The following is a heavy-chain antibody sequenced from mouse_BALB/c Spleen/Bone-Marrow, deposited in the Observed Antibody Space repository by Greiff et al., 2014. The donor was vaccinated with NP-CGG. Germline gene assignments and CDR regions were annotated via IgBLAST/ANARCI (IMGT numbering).Heavy chain of an antibody. D-gene: IGHD3-3*01. Sequence: QVQLKESGPGLVAPSQSLSITCTVSGFSLTNYGIHWVRQPPGKGLEWLGVIWAGGSTNYNSALMSRLSIRKDNSKSQVFLKMNSLQSDDTAMYYCARARTVMERNTMDCWGQGTSVTVSS. CDR1: GFSLTNYG. J-gene: IGHJ4*01. V-gene: IGHV2-9*02. CDR2: IWAGGST. CDR3: ARARTVMERNTMDC.